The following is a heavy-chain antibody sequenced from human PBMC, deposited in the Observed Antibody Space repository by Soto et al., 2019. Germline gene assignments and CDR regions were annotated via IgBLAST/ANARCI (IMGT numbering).Heavy chain of an antibody. V-gene: IGHV3-23*01. CDR3: AKVGWVRGEKLNYYYYYMEV. D-gene: IGHD3-10*01. CDR2: ISGSGGST. J-gene: IGHJ6*03. Sequence: GGSLRLSCAASGFTFSSYAMSWVRQAPGKGLEWVSAISGSGGSTYYADSVKGRFTISRDNSKNTLYLQMNSLRAEDTAVYYCAKVGWVRGEKLNYYYYYMEVWGKGTTVTVSS. CDR1: GFTFSSYA.